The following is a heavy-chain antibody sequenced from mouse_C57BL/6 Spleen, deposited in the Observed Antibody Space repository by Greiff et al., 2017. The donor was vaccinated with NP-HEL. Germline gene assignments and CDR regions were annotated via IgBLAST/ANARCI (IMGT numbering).Heavy chain of an antibody. CDR2: ISYDGSN. CDR1: GYSITSGYY. D-gene: IGHD1-1*01. J-gene: IGHJ1*03. Sequence: EVQLQESGPGLVKPSQSLSLTCSVTGYSITSGYYWNWIRQFPGNKLEWMGYISYDGSNNYNPSLKNRISITRDTSNNQFFLKLNSVTTEDTATYYCASEGTVVATDWYFDVWGTGTTVTVSS. CDR3: ASEGTVVATDWYFDV. V-gene: IGHV3-6*01.